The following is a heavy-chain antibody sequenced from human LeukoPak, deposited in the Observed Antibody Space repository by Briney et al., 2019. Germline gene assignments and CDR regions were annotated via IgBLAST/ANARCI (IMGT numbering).Heavy chain of an antibody. Sequence: SETLSLTCTVSGGSISSYYWSWIRQPPGKGLEWMGYIYYSGRSKYNPSLKSRVTISVDTSKNQFSLKLSSVTAADTAVYYCARVRVGAISSWYFDLWGRGTLVTVSS. CDR3: ARVRVGAISSWYFDL. CDR2: IYYSGRS. V-gene: IGHV4-59*01. J-gene: IGHJ2*01. D-gene: IGHD1-26*01. CDR1: GGSISSYY.